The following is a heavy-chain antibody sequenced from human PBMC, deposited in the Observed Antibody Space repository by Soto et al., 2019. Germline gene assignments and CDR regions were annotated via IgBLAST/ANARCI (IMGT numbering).Heavy chain of an antibody. CDR2: ITGSGGSK. CDR3: ARDPFDY. V-gene: IGHV3-23*01. J-gene: IGHJ4*02. CDR1: GFTFSTYA. Sequence: LRLSCAASGFTFSTYAMSWVRQAPGKGLEWVSTITGSGGSKYYADSVRGRFPISRDNSKNTVYLQMNSLRAEDTAVYYCARDPFDYWGQGTLVTVSS.